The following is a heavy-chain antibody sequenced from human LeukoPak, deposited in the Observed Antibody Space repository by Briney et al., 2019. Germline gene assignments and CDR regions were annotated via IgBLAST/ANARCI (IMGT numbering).Heavy chain of an antibody. D-gene: IGHD3-16*02. V-gene: IGHV7-4-1*02. CDR2: INTNTGNP. J-gene: IGHJ4*02. CDR3: ARGGLYDYVWGSYRAPPDY. Sequence: WASVNVSCKASGYTFTSYAMNWVRQAPGQGLEWMGWINTNTGNPTYAQGFTGRFVFSLDTSVSTAYLQISSLKAEDTAVYYCARGGLYDYVWGSYRAPPDYWGQGTLVTVSS. CDR1: GYTFTSYA.